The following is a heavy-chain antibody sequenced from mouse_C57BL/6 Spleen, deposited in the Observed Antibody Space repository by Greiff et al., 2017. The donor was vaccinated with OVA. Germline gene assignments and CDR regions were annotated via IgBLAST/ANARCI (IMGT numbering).Heavy chain of an antibody. Sequence: VHLVESGPELVKPGASVKISCKASGYAFSSSWMNWVKQRPGKGLEWIGRIYPGDGDTNYNGKFKGKATLTADKSSSTAYMQLSSLTSEDSAVYFCARPYYYGSSYVDWYFDVWGTGTTVTVSS. CDR2: IYPGDGDT. D-gene: IGHD1-1*01. V-gene: IGHV1-82*01. CDR1: GYAFSSSW. CDR3: ARPYYYGSSYVDWYFDV. J-gene: IGHJ1*03.